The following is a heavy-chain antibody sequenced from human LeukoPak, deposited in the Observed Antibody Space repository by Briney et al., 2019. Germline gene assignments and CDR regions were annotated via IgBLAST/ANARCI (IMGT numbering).Heavy chain of an antibody. J-gene: IGHJ3*02. V-gene: IGHV3-7*01. CDR2: IKQDGSEK. D-gene: IGHD3-22*01. CDR3: ARGRGYYYDSSAGDAFDI. CDR1: GFTFSSYW. Sequence: GGSLRLSCAASGFTFSSYWMSWVRQAPGKGLEWVANIKQDGSEKYYVDSVKGRFTISRDNAKNSLYLQMNSLRAEDTAVYYCARGRGYYYDSSAGDAFDIWGQGTMVTVSS.